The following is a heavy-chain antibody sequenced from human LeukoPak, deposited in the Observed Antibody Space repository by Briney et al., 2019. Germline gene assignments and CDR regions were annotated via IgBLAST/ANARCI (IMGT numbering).Heavy chain of an antibody. CDR2: INPNSGGT. J-gene: IGHJ6*03. V-gene: IGHV1-2*02. Sequence: ASVKVSCKASGYTFTGYYMHWVRQAPGQGLEWMGWINPNSGGTSYAQKFQGRVTMTRDTSISTAYMELSRLRSDDTAVYYCARDRTVTVYYYYYMDVWGKGTTVTVSS. CDR1: GYTFTGYY. D-gene: IGHD4-17*01. CDR3: ARDRTVTVYYYYYMDV.